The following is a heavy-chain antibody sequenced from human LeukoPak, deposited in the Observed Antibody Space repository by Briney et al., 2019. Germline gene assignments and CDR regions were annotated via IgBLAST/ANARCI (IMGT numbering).Heavy chain of an antibody. CDR3: ARVFWEKDGFIGAFDI. J-gene: IGHJ3*02. CDR2: IYSGDST. D-gene: IGHD3-3*01. Sequence: GGSLRVSCAASGFTVSGNYMSWVRQAPGKGLEWVSIIYSGDSTYYADSVKGRFTISRDNSKNTLYLQMNSLRAEDTAVYYCARVFWEKDGFIGAFDIWGQGTMVTVSS. CDR1: GFTVSGNY. V-gene: IGHV3-66*01.